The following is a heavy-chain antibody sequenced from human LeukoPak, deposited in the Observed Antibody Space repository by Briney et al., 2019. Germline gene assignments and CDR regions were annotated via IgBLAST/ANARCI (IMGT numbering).Heavy chain of an antibody. Sequence: MSSETLSLTCTVSGGSISSYYWSWIRQPPGKGLEWIGYIYYSGSTNYNPSLKSRVTISVDTSKNQFSLKLSSVTAADTAVYYCARGEWFGESPSPYYFDYWGQGTLVTVSS. D-gene: IGHD3-10*01. CDR1: GGSISSYY. V-gene: IGHV4-59*12. CDR3: ARGEWFGESPSPYYFDY. J-gene: IGHJ4*02. CDR2: IYYSGST.